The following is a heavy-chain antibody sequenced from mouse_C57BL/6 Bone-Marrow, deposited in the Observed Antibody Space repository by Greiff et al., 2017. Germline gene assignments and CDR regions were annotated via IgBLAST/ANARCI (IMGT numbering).Heavy chain of an antibody. J-gene: IGHJ2*01. CDR3: ARGGNYGGYDFDY. CDR1: GYTFTTYP. Sequence: VQLVESGAELVKPGASVKMSCKASGYTFTTYPIEWMKQNHGKSLEWIGNFHPYNDDTKYNEQFKGKATLTVEKSSSTVYLGLSRLTSDDSAVYYCARGGNYGGYDFDYGGQGTTLTVSS. V-gene: IGHV1-47*01. CDR2: FHPYNDDT. D-gene: IGHD2-1*01.